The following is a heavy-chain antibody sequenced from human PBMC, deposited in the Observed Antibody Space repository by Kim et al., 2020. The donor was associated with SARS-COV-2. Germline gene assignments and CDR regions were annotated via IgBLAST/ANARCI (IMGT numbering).Heavy chain of an antibody. Sequence: SETLSLTCTVSGGSISSSSYYWGWIRQPPGKGLEWIGSIYYSGSTYYNPSLKSRVTISVDTSKNQFSLKLSSVTAADTAVYYCARHNARLIPAAIYYFDYWGQGTLVTVSS. V-gene: IGHV4-39*01. CDR1: GGSISSSSYY. CDR2: IYYSGST. J-gene: IGHJ4*02. D-gene: IGHD2-2*02. CDR3: ARHNARLIPAAIYYFDY.